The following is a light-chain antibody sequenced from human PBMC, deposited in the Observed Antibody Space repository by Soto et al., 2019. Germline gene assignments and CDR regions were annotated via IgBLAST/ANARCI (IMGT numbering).Light chain of an antibody. CDR3: SSYTSSSTGVV. CDR1: SSDVGGYNY. Sequence: QSALTQPASVSGSPGQSITISCTGTSSDVGGYNYVSWYQQHPGKAPKLMIYDVSNRPSGVSNRFSGPKSGNTASLTISGLQAEDEADYYCSSYTSSSTGVVFGGGTQLTVL. V-gene: IGLV2-14*01. J-gene: IGLJ2*01. CDR2: DVS.